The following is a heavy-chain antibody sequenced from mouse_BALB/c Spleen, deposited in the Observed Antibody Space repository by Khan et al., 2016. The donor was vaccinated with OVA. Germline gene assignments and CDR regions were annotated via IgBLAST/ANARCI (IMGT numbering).Heavy chain of an antibody. V-gene: IGHV2-6-4*01. CDR2: IWGGGGT. CDR3: ARAYYRYDGYYAMDY. CDR1: GFSLSRYN. D-gene: IGHD2-14*01. J-gene: IGHJ4*01. Sequence: QVQLKESGPGLVAPSQSLSITCTVSGFSLSRYNIHWVRQPPGKGLEWLGMIWGGGGTDYNSTLKSRLNISKDNSMSQVFLKMNSLQTDDTAMYYCARAYYRYDGYYAMDYWGQGTSVTVSS.